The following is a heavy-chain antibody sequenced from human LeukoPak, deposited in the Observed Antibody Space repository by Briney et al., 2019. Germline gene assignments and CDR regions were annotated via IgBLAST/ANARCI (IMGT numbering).Heavy chain of an antibody. J-gene: IGHJ4*02. CDR1: GYTFTGYN. CDR3: ARWAGYASGWSGPLDN. CDR2: IDPKSGDT. D-gene: IGHD6-19*01. Sequence: ASVKVSCKASGYTFTGYNIHWVRQAPGQGLEWMGWIDPKSGDTNYPQKFRSRVTMTLDTSITTAYMELNRLTSDDTAVYYCARWAGYASGWSGPLDNWGQGILVTVSS. V-gene: IGHV1-2*02.